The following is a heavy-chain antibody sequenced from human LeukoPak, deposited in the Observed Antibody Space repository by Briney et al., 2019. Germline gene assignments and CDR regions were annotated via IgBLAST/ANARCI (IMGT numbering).Heavy chain of an antibody. Sequence: GGSLRLSCAASGFTFSTYGMHWVRQAPGKGLEWVAFIRYDGSNKYYADSVKGRFTISRDNSKNTLHLQMNSLRAEDTAVYHCAKDGLRSDYYYYMDVWGKGTTVTMSS. D-gene: IGHD4-17*01. CDR1: GFTFSTYG. CDR3: AKDGLRSDYYYYMDV. V-gene: IGHV3-30*02. J-gene: IGHJ6*03. CDR2: IRYDGSNK.